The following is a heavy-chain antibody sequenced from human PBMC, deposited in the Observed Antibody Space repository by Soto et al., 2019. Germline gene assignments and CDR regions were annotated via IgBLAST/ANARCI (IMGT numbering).Heavy chain of an antibody. D-gene: IGHD4-17*01. Sequence: GGSLILSCAASGFTFSSYSMNWVRQAPGKGLEWVSYISSSSSTIYYADSVKGRFTISRDNAKNSLYLQMNSLRDEDTAVYYCARESVDNDYGDPFDPFDIWGQGTMVTVSS. CDR1: GFTFSSYS. J-gene: IGHJ3*02. CDR2: ISSSSSTI. CDR3: ARESVDNDYGDPFDPFDI. V-gene: IGHV3-48*02.